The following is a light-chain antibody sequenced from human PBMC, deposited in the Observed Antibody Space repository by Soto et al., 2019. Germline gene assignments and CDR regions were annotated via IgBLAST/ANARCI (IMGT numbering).Light chain of an antibody. CDR3: QQSYSSPPT. V-gene: IGKV1-39*01. CDR2: AAS. J-gene: IGKJ1*01. Sequence: DIQMTQSPSSLSASLGDRVTITCRASQSISTNLNWYQQKPGRVPKLLIYAASSLQSGVPSRFSCSGSGTDFTLTISSLQPEDFATYYCQQSYSSPPTFGQGTKVEIK. CDR1: QSISTN.